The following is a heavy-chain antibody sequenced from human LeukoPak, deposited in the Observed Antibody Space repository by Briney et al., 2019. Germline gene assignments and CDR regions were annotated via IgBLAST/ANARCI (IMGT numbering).Heavy chain of an antibody. CDR1: GYTFTSYD. CDR3: ARGAFSSSWYEFDY. J-gene: IGHJ4*02. D-gene: IGHD6-13*01. CDR2: MNPNSGNT. Sequence: WASVKVSCKASGYTFTSYDINWVRQATGQGLEWMGWMNPNSGNTGYAQKFQGRVTMTRNTSISTAYMELSSLRSEDTAVYYCARGAFSSSWYEFDYWGQGTLVTVSS. V-gene: IGHV1-8*01.